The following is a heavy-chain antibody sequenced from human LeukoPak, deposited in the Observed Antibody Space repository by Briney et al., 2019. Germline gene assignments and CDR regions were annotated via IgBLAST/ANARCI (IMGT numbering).Heavy chain of an antibody. CDR2: IKQDGSEK. CDR3: ARIWALQLWLFGMDV. J-gene: IGHJ6*04. Sequence: PGGSLRLSCVASGFTFSSYWMSWVRQAPGKGLEWVANIKQDGSEKYYVDSVKGRFTISRDNAKNSLYLQMNSLRAEDTAVYYCARIWALQLWLFGMDVWGKGTTVTVSS. D-gene: IGHD5-18*01. V-gene: IGHV3-7*03. CDR1: GFTFSSYW.